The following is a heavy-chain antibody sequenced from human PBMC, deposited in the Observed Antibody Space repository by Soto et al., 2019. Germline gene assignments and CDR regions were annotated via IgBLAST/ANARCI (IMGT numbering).Heavy chain of an antibody. CDR2: INPSGGST. D-gene: IGHD6-13*01. J-gene: IGHJ5*02. CDR1: GYTFTSYY. Sequence: GASVEVSCKASGYTFTSYYMHWVRQAPGQGLEWMGIINPSGGSTSYAQKFQGRVTMTRDTSTSTVYMELSSLRSEDTAVYYCARDRGAAAGTFEEAPNWFDPWGQGTLVTVSS. CDR3: ARDRGAAAGTFEEAPNWFDP. V-gene: IGHV1-46*01.